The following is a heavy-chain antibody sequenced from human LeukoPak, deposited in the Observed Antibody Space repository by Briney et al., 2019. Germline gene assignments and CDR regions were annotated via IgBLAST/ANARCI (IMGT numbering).Heavy chain of an antibody. V-gene: IGHV4-61*08. CDR1: GGSISSGGYY. CDR2: IYYSGST. J-gene: IGHJ3*02. D-gene: IGHD2-15*01. Sequence: SETLSLTCTVSGGSISSGGYYWRWIRQHPGKGLEWIGYIYYSGSTNYNPSLKSRVTISVDTSKNQFSLKLSSVTAADTAVYYCARDVVDGDAFDIWGQGTMVTVSS. CDR3: ARDVVDGDAFDI.